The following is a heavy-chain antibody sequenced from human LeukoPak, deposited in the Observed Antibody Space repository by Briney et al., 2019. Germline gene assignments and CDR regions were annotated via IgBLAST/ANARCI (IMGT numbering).Heavy chain of an antibody. CDR2: VSSDASII. V-gene: IGHV3-30-3*01. CDR3: ARTEFALGDAFDV. D-gene: IGHD3-10*01. J-gene: IGHJ3*01. CDR1: GFTFSSYA. Sequence: PGGSLRLSCAASGFTFSSYAIHWVRQAPGKGREWVAVVSSDASIIYYADSVRGRFTISRDNSMNTLYLQMNSLRIEDMAVYYCARTEFALGDAFDVWGRGTMVAVSS.